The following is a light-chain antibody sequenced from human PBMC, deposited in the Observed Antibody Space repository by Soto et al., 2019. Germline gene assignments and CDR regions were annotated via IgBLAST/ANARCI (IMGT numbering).Light chain of an antibody. V-gene: IGLV2-8*01. Sequence: ALTQPPSASGSPGQSVTISCTGTSSDVGSYNYVSWYQHHPGKAPKLIIFDVTKRPSGVPDRFSGSKSGNTASLTVSGLQAEDEADYYCASYAGSNTPYVFGTGTKVTV. CDR1: SSDVGSYNY. CDR2: DVT. CDR3: ASYAGSNTPYV. J-gene: IGLJ1*01.